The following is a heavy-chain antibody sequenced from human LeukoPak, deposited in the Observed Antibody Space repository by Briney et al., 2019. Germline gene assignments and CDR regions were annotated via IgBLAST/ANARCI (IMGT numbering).Heavy chain of an antibody. V-gene: IGHV3-74*01. CDR2: INSDGSSA. CDR1: GFSFRSYW. CDR3: ARGYRYGPDY. D-gene: IGHD3-16*01. J-gene: IGHJ4*02. Sequence: GGSLRLSCVASGFSFRSYWMHWVRQAPGKGLVWVSRINSDGSSASYADSVTGRFTISRDNAKNTLYLQMISLRAEDTAVYYCARGYRYGPDYWGQGTLVTVSS.